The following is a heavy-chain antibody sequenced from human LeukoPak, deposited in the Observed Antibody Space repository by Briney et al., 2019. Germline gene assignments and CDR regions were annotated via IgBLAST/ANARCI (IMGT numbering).Heavy chain of an antibody. CDR2: IYSGGST. V-gene: IGHV3-66*04. CDR1: GFTVSSNY. D-gene: IGHD6-19*01. Sequence: PGGSLRLSCAASGFTVSSNYMSWVRQAPGKGLEWVSVIYSGGSTYYADSVKGRFTISRDNAKNSLYLQLNSLRAEDTAVYYCAILPPTRHIVAVAAYFDYWGQGTLVTVSS. CDR3: AILPPTRHIVAVAAYFDY. J-gene: IGHJ4*02.